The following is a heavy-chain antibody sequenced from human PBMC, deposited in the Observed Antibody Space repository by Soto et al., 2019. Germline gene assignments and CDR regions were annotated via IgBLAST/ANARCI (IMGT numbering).Heavy chain of an antibody. CDR2: ISHDGSNT. V-gene: IGHV3-30*18. CDR3: AKDAGSTEYFFAS. Sequence: LRLSCTASGFPFYDYAMHWVRQAPGKGLEWVAVISHDGSNTDYGDSVKGRFTISRDNSKSTLSLQMNSLRPEDTGVYYCAKDAGSTEYFFASWGQGTLVTVSS. J-gene: IGHJ4*02. CDR1: GFPFYDYA.